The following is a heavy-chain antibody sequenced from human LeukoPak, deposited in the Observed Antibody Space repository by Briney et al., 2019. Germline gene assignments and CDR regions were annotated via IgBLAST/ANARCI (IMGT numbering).Heavy chain of an antibody. CDR2: IYYSGRT. CDR3: ASVTSDY. D-gene: IGHD1/OR15-1a*01. V-gene: IGHV4-59*01. CDR1: GVSISSYY. Sequence: SETLSLTCTVSGVSISSYYWSWVRQPPGKGLEWIGNIYYSGRTNYNPSLKSRVTMSVDTSKNQFSLKVSSVTAADTAVYYCASVTSDYWGQGTLVTVSS. J-gene: IGHJ4*02.